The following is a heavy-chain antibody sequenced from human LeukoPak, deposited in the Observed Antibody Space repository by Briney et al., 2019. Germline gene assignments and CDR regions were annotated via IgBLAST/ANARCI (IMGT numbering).Heavy chain of an antibody. J-gene: IGHJ4*02. Sequence: SETLSLTCAVYGGSFSGYYWSWIRQPPGKGLEWIGYIYYSGNTNYNPSLKSRVTISVDTSKNHFSLKLSSVTAADTAVYYCARGSGWYLYWGQGTLVTVSS. CDR2: IYYSGNT. D-gene: IGHD6-19*01. V-gene: IGHV4-59*08. CDR3: ARGSGWYLY. CDR1: GGSFSGYY.